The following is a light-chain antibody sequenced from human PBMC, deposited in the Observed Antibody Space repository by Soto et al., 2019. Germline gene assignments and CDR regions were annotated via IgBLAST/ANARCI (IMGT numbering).Light chain of an antibody. CDR1: SSDIGAYDY. J-gene: IGLJ3*02. Sequence: QSALTQPASLSGSPGQSITISCTGTSSDIGAYDYVSWFQQHPGKAPKLMISEVNNRPSGVSNRFSGSKSANTASLTVSGLQAEDEAFYYCSSTAGNNNLVFGGGTKLTVL. CDR2: EVN. CDR3: SSTAGNNNLV. V-gene: IGLV2-14*01.